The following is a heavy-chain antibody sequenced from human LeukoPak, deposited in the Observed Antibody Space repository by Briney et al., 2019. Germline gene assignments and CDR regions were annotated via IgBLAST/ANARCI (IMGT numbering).Heavy chain of an antibody. CDR2: IGTYNGNT. CDR3: ARGRLKRVPFTKVAGALDY. V-gene: IGHV1-18*01. D-gene: IGHD6-19*01. Sequence: ASVKVSCKASGYTFRNYGITWVRQAPGQGLEWMGWIGTYNGNTDYAQKFRGRVIMTADTSMTTAHMELRSLRSDDTAVYYCARGRLKRVPFTKVAGALDYWGQGTRVTVSS. CDR1: GYTFRNYG. J-gene: IGHJ4*02.